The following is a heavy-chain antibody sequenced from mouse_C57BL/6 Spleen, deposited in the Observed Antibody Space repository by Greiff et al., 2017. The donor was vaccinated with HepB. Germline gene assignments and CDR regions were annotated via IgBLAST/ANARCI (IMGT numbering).Heavy chain of an antibody. CDR3: ASCLLAYGGFAY. D-gene: IGHD6-5*01. V-gene: IGHV1-9*01. J-gene: IGHJ3*01. CDR2: ILPGSGST. Sequence: VQLQQSGAELMKPGASVKLSCKAPGYTFTGYWIEWVKQRPGHGLEWIGEILPGSGSTKYNEKFNGKGTFTADISSNTAYMQLSSLTTEDSAIYYCASCLLAYGGFAYWGQGTLVTVSA. CDR1: GYTFTGYW.